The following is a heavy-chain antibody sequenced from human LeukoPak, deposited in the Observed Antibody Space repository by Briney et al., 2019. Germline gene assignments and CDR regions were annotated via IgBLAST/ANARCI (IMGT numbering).Heavy chain of an antibody. D-gene: IGHD3-22*01. J-gene: IGHJ4*02. Sequence: SETLSLTCAVYGGSFSGYYWSWIRQPPGKGLEWIGEINHSGSTNYNPSLKSRVTISVDTSKNQFSLKLSSVTAADTAVYYCARRRYYSLAQVFDYWGQGTLVTVSS. V-gene: IGHV4-34*01. CDR3: ARRRYYSLAQVFDY. CDR1: GGSFSGYY. CDR2: INHSGST.